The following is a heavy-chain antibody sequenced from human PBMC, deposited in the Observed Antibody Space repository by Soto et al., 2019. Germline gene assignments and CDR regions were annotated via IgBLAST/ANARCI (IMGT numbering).Heavy chain of an antibody. V-gene: IGHV3-30*18. Sequence: SINLSCETIWFPFPIYGMHWVRQAPGKGLEWVAVISYDGSNKYYADSVKGRFTISRDNSKNTLYLQMNSLRAEDTAVYYCAKTTTGSYWYFDLW. D-gene: IGHD4-17*01. J-gene: IGHJ2*01. CDR3: AKTTTGSYWYFDL. CDR1: WFPFPIYG. CDR2: ISYDGSNK.